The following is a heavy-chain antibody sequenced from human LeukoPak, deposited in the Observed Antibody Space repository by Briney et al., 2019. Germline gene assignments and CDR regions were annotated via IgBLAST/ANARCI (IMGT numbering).Heavy chain of an antibody. V-gene: IGHV3-23*01. CDR2: ISAIGTST. CDR1: GFTFSNYA. Sequence: GGSLRLSCAASGFTFSNYALSWVRQAPGEGLQGVSAISAIGTSTYYADSVKGRFNISKDNSKNTLYLQMNSLRADDTAVYYCAKYRTVFRGITYDFDYWGQGTLVTVSS. J-gene: IGHJ4*02. D-gene: IGHD3-10*01. CDR3: AKYRTVFRGITYDFDY.